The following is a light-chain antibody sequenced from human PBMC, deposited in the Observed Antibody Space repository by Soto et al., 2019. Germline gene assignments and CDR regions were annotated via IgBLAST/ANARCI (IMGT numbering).Light chain of an antibody. CDR3: QQYGSSPPYT. V-gene: IGKV3-20*01. CDR1: QSVSSSY. J-gene: IGKJ2*01. CDR2: GAS. Sequence: EIVLTQSPGTLSLSPGERATLCCRASQSVSSSYLAWYQQKPGQAPRLLIYGASNRATGIPDRFSASGSGTDFTLTISRLEPEDFAVYYCQQYGSSPPYTFGQGTKLEIK.